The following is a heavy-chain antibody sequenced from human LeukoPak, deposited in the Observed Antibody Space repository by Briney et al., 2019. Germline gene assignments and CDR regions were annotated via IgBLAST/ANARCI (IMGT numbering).Heavy chain of an antibody. J-gene: IGHJ4*02. V-gene: IGHV1-46*01. Sequence: ASVKVSCKASGYTFTSYDINWVRQATGQGLEWMGIINPSGGSTSYAQKFQGRVTMTRDMSTSTVYMELSSLRSEDTAVYYCARGLIVGAFFDYWGQGTLVTVSS. CDR1: GYTFTSYD. CDR3: ARGLIVGAFFDY. CDR2: INPSGGST. D-gene: IGHD1-26*01.